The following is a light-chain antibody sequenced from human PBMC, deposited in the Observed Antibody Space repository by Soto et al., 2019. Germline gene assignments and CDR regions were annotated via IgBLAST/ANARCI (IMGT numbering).Light chain of an antibody. V-gene: IGKV3-20*01. Sequence: EIVLTQSSGTLSLSPGERATLSCRASQSVSSDYLAWYQQKPGQPPRLLVNGASGRATGIPDRFSVSGSGTDFTLTISRLEPEDFAVYYCQHYGGSLWTFGQGTRVEVK. J-gene: IGKJ1*01. CDR1: QSVSSDY. CDR3: QHYGGSLWT. CDR2: GAS.